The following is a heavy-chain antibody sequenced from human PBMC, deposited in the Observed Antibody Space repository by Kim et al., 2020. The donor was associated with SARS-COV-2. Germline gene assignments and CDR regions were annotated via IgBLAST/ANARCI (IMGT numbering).Heavy chain of an antibody. Sequence: SETLSLTCTVSGGSISSYYWSWIRQPPGKGLEWIGYIYYSGSTNYNPSLKSRVTISVDTSKNQFSLKLSSVTAADTAVYYCARGTYYDILTGYYSYYYYGMDVWGQGTTVTVSS. J-gene: IGHJ6*02. CDR3: ARGTYYDILTGYYSYYYYGMDV. CDR2: IYYSGST. CDR1: GGSISSYY. D-gene: IGHD3-9*01. V-gene: IGHV4-59*01.